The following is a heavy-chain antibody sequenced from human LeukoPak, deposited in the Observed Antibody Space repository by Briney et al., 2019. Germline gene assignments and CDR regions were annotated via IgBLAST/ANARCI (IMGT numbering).Heavy chain of an antibody. CDR1: AGSINLYH. D-gene: IGHD3-16*01. CDR3: AREWSRWGWFDP. J-gene: IGHJ5*02. CDR2: IYKSGST. V-gene: IGHV4-59*01. Sequence: PSETLSLTCTVSAGSINLYHWSWIRQSPGKGLDWIGYIYKSGSTNYNPSLSSRVTISIDTSKNQFSLKLSSVTAADTAVYYCAREWSRWGWFDPWGQGTLVTVSS.